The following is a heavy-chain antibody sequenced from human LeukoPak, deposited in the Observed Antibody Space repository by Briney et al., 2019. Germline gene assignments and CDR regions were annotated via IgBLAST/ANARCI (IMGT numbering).Heavy chain of an antibody. CDR3: AREAITGTTKYYYYGMDV. J-gene: IGHJ6*02. D-gene: IGHD1-7*01. Sequence: SETLSLTCTVSGGSISSYYWSWIRQPPGKGLEWIGYIYYSGSTNYNPSLKSRVTISVDTSKNQFSLKLSSVTAADTAVYYCAREAITGTTKYYYYGMDVWGQGTTVAVSS. CDR2: IYYSGST. CDR1: GGSISSYY. V-gene: IGHV4-59*01.